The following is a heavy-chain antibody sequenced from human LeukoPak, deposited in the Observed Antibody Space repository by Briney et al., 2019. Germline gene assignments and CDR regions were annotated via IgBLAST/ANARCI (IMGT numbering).Heavy chain of an antibody. CDR2: ISSSSYI. CDR1: GFTFSSYS. J-gene: IGHJ4*02. D-gene: IGHD3-9*01. Sequence: GESLRLSCAASGFTFSSYSMNWVRQAPGKGLEWVSSISSSSYIYYADSVKGRFTISRDNAQNSLYLQMNSLRAEDTAVYYCARGGRSTYFDWSPDYWGQGTLVTVSS. CDR3: ARGGRSTYFDWSPDY. V-gene: IGHV3-21*01.